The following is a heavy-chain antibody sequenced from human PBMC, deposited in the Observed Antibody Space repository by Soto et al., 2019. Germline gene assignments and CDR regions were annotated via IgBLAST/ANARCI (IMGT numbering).Heavy chain of an antibody. Sequence: QVQLVESGGGVVQPGRSLRLSCTASGFTFSNYAMHWVRQAPGKGLEWVAVISYDGSNKYYADSVKGRFTISRDNSKNTLYLQMNSLRPEDTAVYYCAGGWSSSSGAQDWGQGTLVTVSS. D-gene: IGHD6-6*01. V-gene: IGHV3-30-3*01. CDR2: ISYDGSNK. CDR1: GFTFSNYA. CDR3: AGGWSSSSGAQD. J-gene: IGHJ4*02.